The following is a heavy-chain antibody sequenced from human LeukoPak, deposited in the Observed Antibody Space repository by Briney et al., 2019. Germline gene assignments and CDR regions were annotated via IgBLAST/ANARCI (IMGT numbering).Heavy chain of an antibody. D-gene: IGHD6-13*01. J-gene: IGHJ4*02. V-gene: IGHV1-69*13. Sequence: ASVTVSCKASGGTFSSYAISWVRQAPGQGLEWMGGIIPIFGTANYAQKFQGRVTITADESTSTAYMELSSLRSEDTAVYYCARAGLFSSSWSIDYWGQGTLVTVSS. CDR2: IIPIFGTA. CDR1: GGTFSSYA. CDR3: ARAGLFSSSWSIDY.